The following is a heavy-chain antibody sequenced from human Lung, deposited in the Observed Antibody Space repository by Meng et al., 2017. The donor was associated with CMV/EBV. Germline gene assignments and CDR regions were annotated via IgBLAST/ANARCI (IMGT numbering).Heavy chain of an antibody. V-gene: IGHV4-59*01. J-gene: IGHJ5*02. Sequence: GSLRLSCSVSGGSISSYYWSWIRQPPGKGLEWIGYSGSTNYNPSLQSRVTISVDMSKNQFSLKLSSVTAADTAVYYCARGGRFSDAWGQGTLVTVSS. CDR3: ARGGRFSDA. CDR1: GGSISSYY. CDR2: SGST. D-gene: IGHD3-10*01.